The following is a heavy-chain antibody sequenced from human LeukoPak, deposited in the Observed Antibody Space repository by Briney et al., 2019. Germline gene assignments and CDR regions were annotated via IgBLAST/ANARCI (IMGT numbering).Heavy chain of an antibody. D-gene: IGHD1-1*01. CDR3: ARSFLQL. CDR2: ISGSGGST. J-gene: IGHJ4*02. Sequence: GGSLRLSCAAAGFTFSNYAMTWVRQAPGKGLEWVSSISGSGGSTYYADSVKGRFTISRDNARNSLYLEMNSLRVEDTAVYYCARSFLQLWGQGTLDTVSS. CDR1: GFTFSNYA. V-gene: IGHV3-23*01.